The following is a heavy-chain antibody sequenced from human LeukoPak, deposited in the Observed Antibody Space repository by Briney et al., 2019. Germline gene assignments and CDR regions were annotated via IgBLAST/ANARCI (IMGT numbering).Heavy chain of an antibody. CDR2: IHYSGST. CDR1: GGSISSSSYY. J-gene: IGHJ5*02. D-gene: IGHD3-10*01. V-gene: IGHV4-39*07. CDR3: ARGPKNYYGSGSYHWFDP. Sequence: PSETLSLTCTVSGGSISSSSYYWGWIRQPPGKGLEWIGTIHYSGSTYYNPSLKSRVTISVDTSQNQFSLKLSSVTAADTAVYYCARGPKNYYGSGSYHWFDPWGQGTLVTVSS.